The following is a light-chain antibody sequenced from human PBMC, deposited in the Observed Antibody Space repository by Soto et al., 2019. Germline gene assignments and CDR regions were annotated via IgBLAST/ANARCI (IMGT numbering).Light chain of an antibody. Sequence: DIQMTQSPSSLSASVGDRVTITCRASQSVGRFLNWYQQKPGKAPTVLINVASTLRSGVPSRFSGSGSGTDFNLTINSLQPEEFATYFCQQSFTTPLTFGGGTKVEIK. CDR2: VAS. CDR3: QQSFTTPLT. J-gene: IGKJ4*01. V-gene: IGKV1-39*01. CDR1: QSVGRF.